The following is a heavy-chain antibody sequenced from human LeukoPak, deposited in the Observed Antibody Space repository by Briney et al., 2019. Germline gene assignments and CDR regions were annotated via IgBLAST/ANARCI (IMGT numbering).Heavy chain of an antibody. V-gene: IGHV3-53*01. Sequence: GGSLRLSCAASGFTVSSNYMSWVRQAPGKGLEWVPVIYSGGSTYYADSVKGRFTISRDNSKNTLYLQMNSLRAEDTAVYYCARAGAAAGTFDYWGQGTLVTVSS. CDR1: GFTVSSNY. CDR3: ARAGAAAGTFDY. CDR2: IYSGGST. D-gene: IGHD6-13*01. J-gene: IGHJ4*02.